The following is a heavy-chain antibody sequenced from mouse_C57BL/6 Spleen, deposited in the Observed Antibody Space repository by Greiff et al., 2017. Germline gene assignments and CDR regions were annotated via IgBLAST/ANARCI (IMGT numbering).Heavy chain of an antibody. J-gene: IGHJ2*01. CDR2: IYPGDGDT. Sequence: QVQLKESGPELVKPGASVKISCKASGYAFSSSWMNWVKQRPGKGLEWIGRIYPGDGDTNYNGKFKGKATLTADQSSSTAYMQLSSLTSEDSAVYCCARGITTVVATEDYFDYWGQGTTLTVSS. V-gene: IGHV1-82*01. D-gene: IGHD1-1*01. CDR1: GYAFSSSW. CDR3: ARGITTVVATEDYFDY.